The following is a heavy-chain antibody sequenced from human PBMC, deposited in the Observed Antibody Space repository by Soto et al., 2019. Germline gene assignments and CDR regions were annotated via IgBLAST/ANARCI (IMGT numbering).Heavy chain of an antibody. J-gene: IGHJ5*02. CDR2: IYYSGST. CDR3: ARAYSGSYKSWFDP. D-gene: IGHD1-26*01. V-gene: IGHV4-39*01. Sequence: SETLSLTCTVSGDSISSGSYYWGWIRQPPGKGLEWIGSIYYSGSTYHNPSLKSRVTISVDTSKNQFSLKLSSVTAADTAVYYCARAYSGSYKSWFDPWGQGTLVTVSS. CDR1: GDSISSGSYY.